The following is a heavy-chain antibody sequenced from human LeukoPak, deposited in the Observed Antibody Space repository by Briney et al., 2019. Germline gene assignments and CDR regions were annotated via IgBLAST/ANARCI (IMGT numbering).Heavy chain of an antibody. CDR2: INHRGRT. V-gene: IGHV4-34*01. Sequence: SKTLSLTCGVYGESFSGDFWTWLRQAPGKGLEWIGEINHRGRTNYSPSLTGRVTISVDTSMNQFSLQLRSVTAADTALYYCARGQYDSGGYHYGIRAFYFDYWGQGILVTVSS. J-gene: IGHJ4*02. CDR3: ARGQYDSGGYHYGIRAFYFDY. CDR1: GESFSGDF. D-gene: IGHD3-22*01.